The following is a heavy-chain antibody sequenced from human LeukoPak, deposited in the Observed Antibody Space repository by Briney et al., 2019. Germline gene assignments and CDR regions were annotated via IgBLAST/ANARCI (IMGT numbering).Heavy chain of an antibody. Sequence: GGSLRLSCAASGFTFSSYAMTWVRQAPGKGLEWVSTISGSGANTYYADSVKGRFTISRDNSKNTLSLQMNSLRVEDTALYYCAKYSDSTGAHYFDYWGQGTLVTVYS. CDR1: GFTFSSYA. D-gene: IGHD2/OR15-2a*01. V-gene: IGHV3-23*01. J-gene: IGHJ4*02. CDR3: AKYSDSTGAHYFDY. CDR2: ISGSGANT.